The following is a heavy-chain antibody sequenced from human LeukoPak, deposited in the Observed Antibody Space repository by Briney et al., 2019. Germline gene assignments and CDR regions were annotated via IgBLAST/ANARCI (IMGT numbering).Heavy chain of an antibody. V-gene: IGHV3-9*01. J-gene: IGHJ4*02. Sequence: GGSLRLSCAASGFTFDDYAMHWVRQAPGEGLEWVSGISWNSGSIGYADSVKGRFTISRDNAKNSLYLQMNSLRAEDTALYYCAKDNGIAVAGTLDYWGQGTLVTVSS. CDR1: GFTFDDYA. CDR3: AKDNGIAVAGTLDY. CDR2: ISWNSGSI. D-gene: IGHD6-19*01.